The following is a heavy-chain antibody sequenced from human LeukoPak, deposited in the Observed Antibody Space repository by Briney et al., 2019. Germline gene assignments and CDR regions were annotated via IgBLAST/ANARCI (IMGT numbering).Heavy chain of an antibody. CDR1: GFTFSDYY. V-gene: IGHV3-11*04. D-gene: IGHD4-17*01. J-gene: IGHJ6*03. CDR3: ARGDYGVRRSKGAYYYYYYYMDV. CDR2: ISSSGSTI. Sequence: GGPLRLSCAASGFTFSDYYMSWIRQAPGKGLEWVSYISSSGSTIYYADSVKGRFTISRDNAKNSLYLQMNSLRAEDTAVYYCARGDYGVRRSKGAYYYYYYYMDVWGKGTTVTVSS.